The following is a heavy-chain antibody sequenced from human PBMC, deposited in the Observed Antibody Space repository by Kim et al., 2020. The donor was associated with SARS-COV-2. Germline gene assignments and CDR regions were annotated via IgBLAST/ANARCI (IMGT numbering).Heavy chain of an antibody. CDR1: GFNVDTNY. V-gene: IGHV3-53*04. J-gene: IGHJ4*02. CDR2: IDTGGTT. Sequence: GGSLRLSCTASGFNVDTNYMTWVRQAPGKGLDWVSLIDTGGTTYYADSVKGRFTISRHNSKNTVYLQMNSLRAEDTAVYFCARNLVTGHDDCWGQGTLVTVSA. CDR3: ARNLVTGHDDC. D-gene: IGHD1-20*01.